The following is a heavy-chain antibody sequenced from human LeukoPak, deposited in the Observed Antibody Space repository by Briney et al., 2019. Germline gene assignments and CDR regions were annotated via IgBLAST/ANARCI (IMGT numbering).Heavy chain of an antibody. J-gene: IGHJ3*02. Sequence: GRSLRLSCAASGFTFDDYAMHWVRKAQAQGLERVSGISWNSGSIGYADSVKGRFTISRDNSKNTLYLQMNSLRAEDTAVYYCARGGYYYDGRGRDFDIWGQGTMVTVSS. D-gene: IGHD3-22*01. CDR2: ISWNSGSI. CDR3: ARGGYYYDGRGRDFDI. CDR1: GFTFDDYA. V-gene: IGHV3-9*01.